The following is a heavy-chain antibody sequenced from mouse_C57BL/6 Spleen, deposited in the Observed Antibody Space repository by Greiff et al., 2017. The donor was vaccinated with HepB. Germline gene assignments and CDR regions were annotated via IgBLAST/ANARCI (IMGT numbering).Heavy chain of an antibody. CDR3: ARSGGWLLFDY. J-gene: IGHJ2*01. D-gene: IGHD2-3*01. CDR2: IYPGDGDT. Sequence: QVQLQQSGPELVKPGASVKISCKASGYAFSSSWMNWVKQRPGKGLEWIGRIYPGDGDTNYNGKFKGKATLTADKSSSTAYMQLSSLTSEDSAVYFCARSGGWLLFDYWGQGTTLTVSS. V-gene: IGHV1-82*01. CDR1: GYAFSSSW.